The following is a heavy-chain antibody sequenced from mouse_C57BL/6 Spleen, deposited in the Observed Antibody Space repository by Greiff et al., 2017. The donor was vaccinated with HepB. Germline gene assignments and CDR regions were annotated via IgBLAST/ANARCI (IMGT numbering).Heavy chain of an antibody. CDR3: ARGVRYYFDY. Sequence: QVHVKQPGAELVKPGASVKMSCKASGYTFTSYWITWVKQRPGQGLEWIGDIYPGSGSTNYNEKFKSKATLTVDTSSSTAYMQLSSLTSEDSAVYYCARGVRYYFDYWGQGTTLTVSS. D-gene: IGHD1-1*01. CDR1: GYTFTSYW. CDR2: IYPGSGST. J-gene: IGHJ2*01. V-gene: IGHV1-55*01.